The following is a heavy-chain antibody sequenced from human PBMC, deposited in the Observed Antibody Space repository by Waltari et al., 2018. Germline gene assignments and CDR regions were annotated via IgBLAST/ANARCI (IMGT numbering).Heavy chain of an antibody. J-gene: IGHJ6*02. CDR2: IIPIFGTA. CDR3: ARAKDDSSGYYYVGYYYGMDV. V-gene: IGHV1-69*05. CDR1: GGTFSSYA. D-gene: IGHD3-22*01. Sequence: QVQLVQSGAEVKKPGSSVKVSCKASGGTFSSYAISWVRQAPGQGLEWMGGIIPIFGTANYAQKFQGRVTITTDESTSTAYMELSSLRSEDTAVYYCARAKDDSSGYYYVGYYYGMDVWGQGTTVTVSS.